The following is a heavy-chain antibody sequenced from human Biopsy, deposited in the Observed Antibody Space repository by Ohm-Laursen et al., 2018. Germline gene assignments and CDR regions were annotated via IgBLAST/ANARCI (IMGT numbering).Heavy chain of an antibody. D-gene: IGHD3-9*01. CDR1: EGTFSNYG. CDR3: ATKLTGYFHH. V-gene: IGHV1-69*06. Sequence: AASVTVSCKSPEGTFSNYGVNWVRQAPGQGLEWLGGNIPILGTGNYAQKFQDRVTVAADTSTSTATMELRSLRSDDTAVYYCATKLTGYFHHWGQGTLVIVSS. J-gene: IGHJ1*01. CDR2: NIPILGTG.